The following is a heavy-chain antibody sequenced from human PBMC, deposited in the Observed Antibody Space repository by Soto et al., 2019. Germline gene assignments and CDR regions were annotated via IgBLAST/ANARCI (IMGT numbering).Heavy chain of an antibody. D-gene: IGHD3-10*02. Sequence: GGSLRLSCVGSGFIFSNYGMHWVRQAPGKGLEWVAFISYDGSDILYADSVKGRFTISRDNSKSTLFLHMNRPTAEDTAIYFCAIVRVADSSLDHWGQGTMVTVSS. J-gene: IGHJ4*02. CDR3: AIVRVADSSLDH. V-gene: IGHV3-30*03. CDR1: GFIFSNYG. CDR2: ISYDGSDI.